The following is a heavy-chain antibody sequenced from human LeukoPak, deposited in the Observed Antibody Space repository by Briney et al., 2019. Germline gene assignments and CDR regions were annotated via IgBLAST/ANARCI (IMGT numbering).Heavy chain of an antibody. V-gene: IGHV3-48*04. Sequence: QPGGSLRLSCAASGFTFSSYSMNWVRQAPGKGLEWVSYISSSSSTIYYADSVKGRFTISRDNAKNSLYLQTNSLRAEDTAVYYCARAYDFWSGYYLDYWGQGTLVTVSS. D-gene: IGHD3-3*01. J-gene: IGHJ4*02. CDR1: GFTFSSYS. CDR2: ISSSSSTI. CDR3: ARAYDFWSGYYLDY.